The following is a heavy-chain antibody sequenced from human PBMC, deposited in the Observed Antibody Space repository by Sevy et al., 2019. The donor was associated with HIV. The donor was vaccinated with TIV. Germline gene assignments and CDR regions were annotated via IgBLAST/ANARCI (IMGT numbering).Heavy chain of an antibody. Sequence: GGSLRLSCAASGFNFNIYSMKWVRQAPGKGLEWVSSISGSSSYIFYADSVKGRFTISRDNAKNSLYLQMNSLRAEDTAVYYCARGRGDPRADCFDYWGQGTLLTVSS. CDR2: ISGSSSYI. CDR3: ARGRGDPRADCFDY. D-gene: IGHD2-21*02. J-gene: IGHJ4*02. CDR1: GFNFNIYS. V-gene: IGHV3-21*01.